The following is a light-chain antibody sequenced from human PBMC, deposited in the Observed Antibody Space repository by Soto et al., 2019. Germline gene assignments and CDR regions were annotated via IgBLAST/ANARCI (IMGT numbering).Light chain of an antibody. CDR2: DAS. CDR1: QSVSSY. Sequence: EIVLTQSPATLSLSPGERATLSCRASQSVSSYLAWYQQKPGQAPRLLIYDASNRATGIPARFSGSWSGTDFTRTIRSLEPEDFVVYYFQQRSNWPPFTFGPGTKVDIK. V-gene: IGKV3-11*01. CDR3: QQRSNWPPFT. J-gene: IGKJ3*01.